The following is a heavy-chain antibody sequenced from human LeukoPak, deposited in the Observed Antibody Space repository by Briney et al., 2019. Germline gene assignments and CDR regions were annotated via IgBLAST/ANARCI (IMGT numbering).Heavy chain of an antibody. Sequence: ASVKVSCKASGYTFTGYYMHWVRQATGQGLEWMGWMNPNSGNTGYAQKFQGRVTITRNTSISTAYMELSSLRSEDTAVYYCARGLVLYNWFDPWGQGTLVTVSS. CDR3: ARGLVLYNWFDP. V-gene: IGHV1-8*03. D-gene: IGHD6-6*01. CDR2: MNPNSGNT. J-gene: IGHJ5*02. CDR1: GYTFTGYY.